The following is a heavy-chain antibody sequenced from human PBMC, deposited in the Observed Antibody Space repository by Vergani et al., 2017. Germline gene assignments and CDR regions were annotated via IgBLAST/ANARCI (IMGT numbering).Heavy chain of an antibody. J-gene: IGHJ6*03. CDR1: GFTFSSYS. V-gene: IGHV3-48*01. D-gene: IGHD2-2*03. Sequence: EVQLVESGGGLVQPGGSLRLSCAASGFTFSSYSMNWVRQAPGKGLEWVSYISSSSSTIYYADSVKGRFTISRDNSKNTLYLQVNSLRAEDTAVYYCARHEHGYCSSTSCYYYYYMDVWGKGTTVTVSS. CDR3: ARHEHGYCSSTSCYYYYYMDV. CDR2: ISSSSSTI.